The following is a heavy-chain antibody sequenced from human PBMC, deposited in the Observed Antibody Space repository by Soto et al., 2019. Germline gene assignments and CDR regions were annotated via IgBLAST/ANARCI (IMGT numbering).Heavy chain of an antibody. CDR2: IAFDGSEK. CDR3: AIARVADSSLDH. V-gene: IGHV3-30*03. Sequence: GGSLRLSCGVSGFKFKNHGMHWLRQAPGRGLEWVAVIAFDGSEKFYSDSVKGRFTISRDNPRNTLFLHVNSPRADDTAVYYCAIARVADSSLDHWGQGTLVTVSS. CDR1: GFKFKNHG. J-gene: IGHJ4*02. D-gene: IGHD3-3*01.